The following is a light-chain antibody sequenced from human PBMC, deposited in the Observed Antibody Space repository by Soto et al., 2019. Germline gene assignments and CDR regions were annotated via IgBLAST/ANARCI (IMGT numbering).Light chain of an antibody. V-gene: IGKV1-39*01. CDR3: QQYNTYSRT. Sequence: DIQMTQSPSSLSASVGDRVTITCRASQSISSYLNWYQQKPGKAPKLLIYAASSLQSGVPSRFSGSGSGTDFTLTINSLQPEDFATYYCQQYNTYSRTFGQGTKVDVK. CDR2: AAS. CDR1: QSISSY. J-gene: IGKJ1*01.